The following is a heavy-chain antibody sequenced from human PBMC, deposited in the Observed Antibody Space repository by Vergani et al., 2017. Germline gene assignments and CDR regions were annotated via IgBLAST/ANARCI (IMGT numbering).Heavy chain of an antibody. CDR3: ARRGCYCSSTGCYFAFDF. CDR2: IYYSGST. CDR1: GGSISSYY. D-gene: IGHD2-2*01. J-gene: IGHJ3*01. Sequence: QVQLQESGPGLVKPSETLSLTCTVSGGSISSYYWSWIRQPPGKGLEWIGYIYYSGSTNYNPSLKSRVTISVDTSKNQFSLQLIPVTAAGTAVYDCARRGCYCSSTGCYFAFDFWGQGTMVTVSS. V-gene: IGHV4-59*12.